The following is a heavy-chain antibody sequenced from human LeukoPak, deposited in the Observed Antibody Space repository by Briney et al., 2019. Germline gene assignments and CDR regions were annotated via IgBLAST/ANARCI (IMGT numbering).Heavy chain of an antibody. D-gene: IGHD3-10*01. Sequence: PSETLSLSCAVYGGSFSGYYWSWIRQPPGKGLEWIGSIYYSGSTYYNPSLKSRVTISVDTSKNQFSLKLSSVTAADTAVYYCAGRVRLLLVGRSIDYIDYWGQGTLVTVSS. CDR3: AGRVRLLLVGRSIDYIDY. CDR1: GGSFSGYY. CDR2: IYYSGST. J-gene: IGHJ4*02. V-gene: IGHV4-34*01.